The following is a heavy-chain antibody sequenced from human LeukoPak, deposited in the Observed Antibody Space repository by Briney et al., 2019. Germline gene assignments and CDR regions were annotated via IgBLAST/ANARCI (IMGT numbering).Heavy chain of an antibody. Sequence: GGSLRLSCAASAITFSTYAMSWVRQAPGKGLEWVSAISGSGGSTYYADSVKGRFTISRDNSKNTLYLQMNSLRAEDTAVYYCAKTYYDFWSGQYYFDYWGQGTLVTVSS. J-gene: IGHJ4*02. CDR1: AITFSTYA. D-gene: IGHD3-3*01. CDR2: ISGSGGST. V-gene: IGHV3-23*01. CDR3: AKTYYDFWSGQYYFDY.